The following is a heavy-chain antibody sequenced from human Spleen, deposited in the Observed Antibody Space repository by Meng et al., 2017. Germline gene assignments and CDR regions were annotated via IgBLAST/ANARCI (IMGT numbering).Heavy chain of an antibody. V-gene: IGHV4-34*01. J-gene: IGHJ4*02. Sequence: QVQLHQVGAGLFKPSGTLSLTCVVSGGSFSDYYWSWIRQPPGKGLEWIGEINHSGSTNYNPSLESRATISVDTSQNNLSLKLSSVTAADSAVYYCARGPTTMAHDFDYWGQGTLVTVSS. CDR3: ARGPTTMAHDFDY. D-gene: IGHD4-11*01. CDR2: INHSGST. CDR1: GGSFSDYY.